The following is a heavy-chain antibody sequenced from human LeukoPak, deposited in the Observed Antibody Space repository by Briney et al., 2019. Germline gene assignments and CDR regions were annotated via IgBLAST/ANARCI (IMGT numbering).Heavy chain of an antibody. CDR2: INSHGSAT. Sequence: GGSLRLSCAASGFTFSSYWIHWVRQAPGKGLVWVSDINSHGSATNYADSVKGRFTLSRDNAKNTLYLQMNSLRPEDTAVYYCALLNPSVAHWGQGTLVTVSS. J-gene: IGHJ4*02. CDR1: GFTFSSYW. V-gene: IGHV3-74*01. D-gene: IGHD3-16*01. CDR3: ALLNPSVAH.